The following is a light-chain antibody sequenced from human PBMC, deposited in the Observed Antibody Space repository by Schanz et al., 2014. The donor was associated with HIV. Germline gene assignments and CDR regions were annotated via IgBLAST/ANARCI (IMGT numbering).Light chain of an antibody. Sequence: EIVLTQSPATLSVSPGERATLSCRASQSISNNLAWYQQKPGQPPRLLIYGASTRATGLPARFSGSGSGTEFTLTISSLQPEDFAVYYCQQYGSSYTFGQGTELEI. CDR1: QSISNN. CDR3: QQYGSSYT. V-gene: IGKV3-15*01. J-gene: IGKJ2*01. CDR2: GAS.